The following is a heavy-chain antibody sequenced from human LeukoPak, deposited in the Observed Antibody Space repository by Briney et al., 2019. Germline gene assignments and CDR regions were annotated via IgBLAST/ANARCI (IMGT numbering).Heavy chain of an antibody. V-gene: IGHV3-21*01. CDR3: ARVGGVVVPAAPTGYYFDY. J-gene: IGHJ4*02. D-gene: IGHD2-2*01. Sequence: GGSLRLSCAASGFTFSSYSMNWVRQAPGKGLEWVSSISSSSSYIYYADSVKGRFTISRDNAKNSLYLQMNSLRAEDTAVYYCARVGGVVVPAAPTGYYFDYWGQGTLVTVSS. CDR2: ISSSSSYI. CDR1: GFTFSSYS.